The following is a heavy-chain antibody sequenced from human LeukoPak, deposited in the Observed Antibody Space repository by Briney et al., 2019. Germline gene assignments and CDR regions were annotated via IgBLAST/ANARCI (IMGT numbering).Heavy chain of an antibody. J-gene: IGHJ5*02. V-gene: IGHV3-11*05. CDR2: ISSSSSYT. CDR3: ARAGMATITRYYDP. CDR1: GFTFRDYY. D-gene: IGHD5-24*01. Sequence: GGSLRLSCAASGFTFRDYYMSWIRQAPGKGLEWVSYISSSSSYTNYADSVKGRFTISRDNAKNSLYLQMNSLRAEDTAVYYCARAGMATITRYYDPWGQGTLVTVSS.